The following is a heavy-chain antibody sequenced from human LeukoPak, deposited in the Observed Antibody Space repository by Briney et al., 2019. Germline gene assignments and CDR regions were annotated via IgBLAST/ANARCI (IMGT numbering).Heavy chain of an antibody. V-gene: IGHV3-23*01. J-gene: IGHJ4*02. CDR2: ISGSGGST. D-gene: IGHD6-13*01. Sequence: QTGGSLRLSCAASGFTFSTYVMSWVRQAPGKGLEWVSAISGSGGSTYYADSVKGRFTISRDNSKNTLYLQMNSLRAEDTAVYYCAKHSRPYDYWGQGTLVTVSS. CDR1: GFTFSTYV. CDR3: AKHSRPYDY.